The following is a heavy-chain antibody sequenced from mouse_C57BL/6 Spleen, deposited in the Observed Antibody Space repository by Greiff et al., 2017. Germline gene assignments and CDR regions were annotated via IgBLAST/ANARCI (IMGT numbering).Heavy chain of an antibody. CDR2: IDPETGGT. D-gene: IGHD2-12*01. Sequence: VQLQQSGAELVRPGASVTLSCKASGYTFTDYEMHWVKQTPVHGLEWIGAIDPETGGTAYNQKFTGKAILTADKSSSTAYMELRSLTSEDSAVXCSTRNYNYNDCSYHCDYWGQGTTLTVSS. V-gene: IGHV1-15*01. CDR3: TRNYNYNDCSYHCDY. J-gene: IGHJ2*01. CDR1: GYTFTDYE.